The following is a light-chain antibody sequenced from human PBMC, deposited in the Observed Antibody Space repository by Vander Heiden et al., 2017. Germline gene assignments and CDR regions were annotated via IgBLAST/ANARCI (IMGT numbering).Light chain of an antibody. J-gene: IGKJ1*01. V-gene: IGKV3-15*01. Sequence: EIVLTQPPATLSLSPGERATLSCRASQRCGSNFAWYQQKPGQAPRLLLYGASTSATAIPARFSGSGSGTEVTLTISSRQSEDFAVYYCQQYNNWPPGTFGQGTKVEIK. CDR3: QQYNNWPPGT. CDR2: GAS. CDR1: QRCGSN.